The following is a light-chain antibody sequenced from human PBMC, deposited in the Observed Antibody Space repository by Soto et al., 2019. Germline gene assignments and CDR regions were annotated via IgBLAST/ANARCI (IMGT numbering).Light chain of an antibody. CDR3: QQYGALPPT. V-gene: IGKV3-20*01. Sequence: EIELTQFPGALSLSPGERVTLSCRASQTVSNTYFAWYQQKSGQAPKFLIYGASNRATGIPDRFSGSGSGTDFTLTISRLEPEDFAVYYCQQYGALPPTFGGGTKVEIK. CDR1: QTVSNTY. CDR2: GAS. J-gene: IGKJ4*01.